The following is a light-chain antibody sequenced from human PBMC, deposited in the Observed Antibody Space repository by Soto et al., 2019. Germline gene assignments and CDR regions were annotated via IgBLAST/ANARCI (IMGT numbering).Light chain of an antibody. J-gene: IGLJ2*01. Sequence: QLVLTQSPSASASLGASVKLTCTLSSGHSHYAIAWLQQQPEKGPRYLMKVNSDGSHNKGDGIPARFSGSISGAERYLTISSLQSEDEADYYCQTWGTGIRVFGGGTKLTVL. V-gene: IGLV4-69*01. CDR2: VNSDGSH. CDR3: QTWGTGIRV. CDR1: SGHSHYA.